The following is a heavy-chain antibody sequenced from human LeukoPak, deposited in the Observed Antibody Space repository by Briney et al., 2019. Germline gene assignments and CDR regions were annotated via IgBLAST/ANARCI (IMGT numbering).Heavy chain of an antibody. CDR1: GGSFSRFY. V-gene: IGHV4-34*01. J-gene: IGHJ4*03. CDR2: IDHRGDT. CDR3: ARGATISETGYFDF. D-gene: IGHD5-24*01. Sequence: SETLSLTCAVYGGSFSRFYWSWIRQSPGKGLEWIAEIDHRGDTNYNPSVKSRVTVSVDTSKNQFSLKVRSLSAADTAVYYCARGATISETGYFDFWGQGTLVAVSS.